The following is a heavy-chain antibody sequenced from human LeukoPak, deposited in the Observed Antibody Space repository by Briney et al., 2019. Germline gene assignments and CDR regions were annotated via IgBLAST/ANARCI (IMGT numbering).Heavy chain of an antibody. CDR3: AKEFALSSGSVPYIWFDP. V-gene: IGHV3-23*01. CDR1: GFTFSSYE. D-gene: IGHD3-22*01. J-gene: IGHJ5*02. Sequence: GGSLRLSCAASGFTFSSYEMNWVRQAPGKGLEWVSTITSGGDSTYYADSMKGRFTISRDNSENTLYLQMNSLRAEDTAVYYCAKEFALSSGSVPYIWFDPWGQGTLVTVSS. CDR2: ITSGGDST.